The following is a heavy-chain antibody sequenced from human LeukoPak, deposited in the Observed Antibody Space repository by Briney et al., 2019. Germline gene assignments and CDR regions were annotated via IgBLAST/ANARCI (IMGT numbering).Heavy chain of an antibody. D-gene: IGHD3-10*01. Sequence: GGSLRLSCAASGFTFSSYSMNWVRQAPGKGLEWVSVIYSGGSTYYADSVKGRFTISRDNSKNTLYLQMNSLRAEDTAVYYCARGDGSGNTYFDYWGQGTLVTVSS. CDR3: ARGDGSGNTYFDY. J-gene: IGHJ4*02. CDR2: IYSGGST. V-gene: IGHV3-66*01. CDR1: GFTFSSYS.